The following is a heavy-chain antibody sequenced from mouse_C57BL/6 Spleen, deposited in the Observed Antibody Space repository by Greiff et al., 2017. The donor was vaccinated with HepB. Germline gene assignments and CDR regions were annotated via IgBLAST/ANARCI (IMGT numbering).Heavy chain of an antibody. CDR1: GYAFTNYL. D-gene: IGHD2-14*01. V-gene: IGHV1-54*01. J-gene: IGHJ4*01. CDR3: ARYRDFYAMDY. Sequence: QVQLQQSGAELVRPGTSVKVSCKASGYAFTNYLIEWVKQRPGQGLEWIGVINPGSGGTNYNEKFKGKATLTADKSSSTAYMQLSSLTSEDSAVYFCARYRDFYAMDYWGQGTSVTVSS. CDR2: INPGSGGT.